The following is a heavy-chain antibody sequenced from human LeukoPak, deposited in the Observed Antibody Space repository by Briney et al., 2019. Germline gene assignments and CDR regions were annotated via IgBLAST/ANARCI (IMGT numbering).Heavy chain of an antibody. CDR2: ISAYNGNT. CDR1: GYTFTSYG. J-gene: IGHJ6*02. V-gene: IGHV1-18*01. CDR3: ARDCSSTGCFHFYYYYYYGMDV. Sequence: ASVKVSCKASGYTFTSYGISWVRQAPGQGLEWMGWISAYNGNTNYAQKLQGRVTMTTDTSTSTAYMELRSLRSGDTAVYYCARDCSSTGCFHFYYYYYYGMDVWGQGTTVTVSS. D-gene: IGHD2-2*01.